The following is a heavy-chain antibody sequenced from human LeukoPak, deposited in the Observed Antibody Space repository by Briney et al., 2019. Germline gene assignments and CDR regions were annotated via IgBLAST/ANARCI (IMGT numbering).Heavy chain of an antibody. CDR1: GDSVSSNSAA. Sequence: SQTLSLTCAISGDSVSSNSAAWNWIRQSPSRGLEWLGRTYYRSKWYNEYAVSVKSPITTNPDTSKNQISLQLNSVTPEDTAVYYCARGPSGTGAFDIWGQGTMVTVSS. V-gene: IGHV6-1*01. J-gene: IGHJ3*02. CDR3: ARGPSGTGAFDI. D-gene: IGHD6-13*01. CDR2: TYYRSKWYN.